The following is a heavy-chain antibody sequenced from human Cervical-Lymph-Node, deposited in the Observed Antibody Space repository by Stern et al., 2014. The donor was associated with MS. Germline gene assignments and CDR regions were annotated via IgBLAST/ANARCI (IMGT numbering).Heavy chain of an antibody. CDR3: ARHGDTSFVY. V-gene: IGHV4-59*08. J-gene: IGHJ4*02. Sequence: QVQLQESGPGLVQPSETLSLTCTVSGGSISNYYWSWIRQPPGKGLEWIGYIYYIGTTNYTPSLKSRVTISVDTSKNQFSLRLSSVSVADPAVYYCARHGDTSFVYWGQGTLVTISS. CDR2: IYYIGTT. D-gene: IGHD2-21*02. CDR1: GGSISNYY.